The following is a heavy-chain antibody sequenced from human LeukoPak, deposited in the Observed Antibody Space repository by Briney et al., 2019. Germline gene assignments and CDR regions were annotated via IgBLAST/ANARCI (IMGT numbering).Heavy chain of an antibody. CDR2: ISSGDRT. Sequence: GSLRLSCAASGFTFSSYAMNWVRQAPGKGLEWVAGISSGDRTFHAESVKGRFTISRDKSKDTLYLQMNSLRAEDTAVYYCAKDATASPYFHWFNNWGQGTQVIVSS. J-gene: IGHJ1*01. V-gene: IGHV3-23*01. CDR1: GFTFSSYA. D-gene: IGHD3-9*01. CDR3: AKDATASPYFHWFNN.